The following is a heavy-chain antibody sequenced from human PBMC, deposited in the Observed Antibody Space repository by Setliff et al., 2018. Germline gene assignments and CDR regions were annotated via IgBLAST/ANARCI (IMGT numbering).Heavy chain of an antibody. D-gene: IGHD2-15*01. CDR2: ISYDGTIT. V-gene: IGHV3-30*04. CDR3: ASSSGGNYEAYFDY. Sequence: GSLRLSCAASGFLYSNNALHWVRQTPGKGLEWVAVISYDGTITHYVDSVKGRFSISRDNSQNTLYLQMNSLSPEDTALYYCASSSGGNYEAYFDYWGQGTLVTVSS. J-gene: IGHJ4*02. CDR1: GFLYSNNA.